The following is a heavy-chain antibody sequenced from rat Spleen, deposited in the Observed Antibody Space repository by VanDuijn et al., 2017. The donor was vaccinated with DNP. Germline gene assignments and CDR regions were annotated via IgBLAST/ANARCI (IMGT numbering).Heavy chain of an antibody. CDR1: GLTFSDYN. CDR3: TTDFERGY. D-gene: IGHD1-11*01. CDR2: ISYDGSTT. J-gene: IGHJ2*01. V-gene: IGHV5-7*01. Sequence: EVQLVESGGDLVQPGRSLKLSCAATGLTFSDYNMAWVRQAPKKGLEWVATISYDGSTTYYQDSVKGRFTISRDNAKSTLYLQMDSLRSEDTATYYCTTDFERGYWGQGVMVTVSS.